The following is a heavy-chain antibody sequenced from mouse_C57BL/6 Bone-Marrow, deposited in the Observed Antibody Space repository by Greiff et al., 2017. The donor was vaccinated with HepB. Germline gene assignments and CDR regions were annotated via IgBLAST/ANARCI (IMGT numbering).Heavy chain of an antibody. CDR1: GYAFTNYL. Sequence: QVQLQQSGAELVRPGTSVKVSCKASGYAFTNYLIEWVKQRPGQGLEWIGVINPGSGGTNYNEKFKGKATLTADKSSSTAYMQLSNLTSEDSAVYFCASHSNYVFAYWGQGTLVTVSA. D-gene: IGHD2-5*01. J-gene: IGHJ3*01. CDR2: INPGSGGT. V-gene: IGHV1-54*01. CDR3: ASHSNYVFAY.